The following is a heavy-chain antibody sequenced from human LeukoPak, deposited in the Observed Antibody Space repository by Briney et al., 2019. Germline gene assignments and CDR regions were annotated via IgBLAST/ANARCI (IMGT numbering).Heavy chain of an antibody. J-gene: IGHJ4*02. V-gene: IGHV1-18*01. D-gene: IGHD3-22*01. CDR1: GYTFTSYG. CDR2: INPSGGST. Sequence: ASVKVSCKASGYTFTSYGISWVRQAPGQGLEWMGIINPSGGSTSYAQKFQGRVTMTTDTSTSTAYMELRSLRSDDTAVYYCARDAATLNHYDSSGYPTDWGQGTLVTVSS. CDR3: ARDAATLNHYDSSGYPTD.